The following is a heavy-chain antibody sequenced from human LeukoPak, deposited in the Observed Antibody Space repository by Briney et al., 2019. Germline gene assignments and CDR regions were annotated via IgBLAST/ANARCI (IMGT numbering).Heavy chain of an antibody. D-gene: IGHD6-6*01. V-gene: IGHV1-69*10. CDR2: IIPILGTA. J-gene: IGHJ4*02. Sequence: GASVKVSCKAFGGTFIIYAISWVRQAPGQGLEWMGGIIPILGTANYAQNFQGRVTISADKSTTTAYMELSSLRSEDTAVYYCARDPGSYSSSLEGDYWGQGTLVTVSS. CDR1: GGTFIIYA. CDR3: ARDPGSYSSSLEGDY.